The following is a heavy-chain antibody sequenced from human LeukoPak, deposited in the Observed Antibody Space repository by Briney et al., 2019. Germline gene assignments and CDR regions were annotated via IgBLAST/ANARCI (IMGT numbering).Heavy chain of an antibody. D-gene: IGHD3-22*01. Sequence: LRLSCAASGFTFSSYAMSWARQAPGKGLEWIGYIYYSGSTYYNPSLKSRVTISVDTSKNQFSLKLSSVTAADTAVYYCARAVPANYYDSSGYSFDSWGQGTLVTVSS. J-gene: IGHJ4*02. CDR1: GFTFSSYA. V-gene: IGHV4-31*02. CDR2: IYYSGST. CDR3: ARAVPANYYDSSGYSFDS.